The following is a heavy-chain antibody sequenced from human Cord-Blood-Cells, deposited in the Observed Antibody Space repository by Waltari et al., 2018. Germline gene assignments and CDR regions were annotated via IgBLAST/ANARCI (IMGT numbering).Heavy chain of an antibody. Sequence: EVQLVESGGGLVQPGGSLRLSCAASGLTFSSYEMNWVRQAPGKGLDWVSYISSSGSTIYYADSVKGRFTISRDNAKNSLYLQMNSLRAEDTAVYYCARDRRWDPLTPHWYFDLWGRGTLVTVSS. CDR2: ISSSGSTI. D-gene: IGHD1-26*01. J-gene: IGHJ2*01. CDR3: ARDRRWDPLTPHWYFDL. V-gene: IGHV3-48*03. CDR1: GLTFSSYE.